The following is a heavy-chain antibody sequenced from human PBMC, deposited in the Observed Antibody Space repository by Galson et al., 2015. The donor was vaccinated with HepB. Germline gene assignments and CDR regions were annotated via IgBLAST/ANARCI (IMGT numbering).Heavy chain of an antibody. D-gene: IGHD1-26*01. V-gene: IGHV3-53*01. CDR1: GFTVSSNY. Sequence: SLRLSCAASGFTVSSNYMSWVRQAPGKGLEWVSVIYSGGSTYYADSVKGRFTISRHNSKNTLYLQMNSLRAEDTAVYYCARVKSGSFEVFDLWGPGTMVTVSS. CDR3: ARVKSGSFEVFDL. CDR2: IYSGGST. J-gene: IGHJ3*01.